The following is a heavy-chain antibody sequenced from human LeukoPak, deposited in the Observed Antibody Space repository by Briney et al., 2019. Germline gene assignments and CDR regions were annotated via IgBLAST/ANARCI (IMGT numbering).Heavy chain of an antibody. V-gene: IGHV3-30*02. J-gene: IGHJ5*02. D-gene: IGHD6-13*01. CDR3: ARDRIAAPNWFDP. CDR2: IRYDGSNK. Sequence: PGGSLRLSCAASGFTFSSYGMHWVRQAPGKGLEWVAFIRYDGSNKYYADSVKGRFTISRDNSKNTLYLQMNSLRAEDTAVYYCARDRIAAPNWFDPWGQGTLVTVSS. CDR1: GFTFSSYG.